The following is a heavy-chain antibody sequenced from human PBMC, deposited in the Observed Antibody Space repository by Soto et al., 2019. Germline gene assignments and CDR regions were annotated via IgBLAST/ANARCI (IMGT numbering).Heavy chain of an antibody. Sequence: EEQLLESGGGLVQPGGSLRLSYAASGFTFNNYAMTWVRQAPGKGLEWVSAISGGGDTTSYADSVKGRFTVSRDGSKNTQYLQMSSLRAEDTALYYCAKGRGGSGSLTPRVDFWGQGTLVTVSS. CDR3: AKGRGGSGSLTPRVDF. CDR2: ISGGGDTT. V-gene: IGHV3-23*01. D-gene: IGHD3-10*01. CDR1: GFTFNNYA. J-gene: IGHJ4*02.